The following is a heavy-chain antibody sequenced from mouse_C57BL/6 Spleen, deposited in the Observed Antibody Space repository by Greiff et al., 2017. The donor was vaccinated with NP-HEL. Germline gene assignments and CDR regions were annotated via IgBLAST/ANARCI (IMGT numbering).Heavy chain of an antibody. CDR2: ISDGGSYT. Sequence: EVQGVESGGGLVKPGGSLKLSCAASGFTFSSYAMSWVRQTPEKRLEWVATISDGGSYTYYPDNVKGRFTISRDNAKNNLYLQMSHLKSEDTAMYYCASGGDYDDFYAMDYWGQGTSVTVSS. CDR1: GFTFSSYA. J-gene: IGHJ4*01. V-gene: IGHV5-4*01. CDR3: ASGGDYDDFYAMDY. D-gene: IGHD2-4*01.